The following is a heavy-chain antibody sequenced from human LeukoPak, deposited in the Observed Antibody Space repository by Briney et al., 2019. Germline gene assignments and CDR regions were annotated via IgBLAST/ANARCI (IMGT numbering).Heavy chain of an antibody. V-gene: IGHV4-59*01. CDR1: GGSISSYY. J-gene: IGHJ4*02. CDR2: IYYSGST. D-gene: IGHD3-3*01. CDR3: ARGSSPNYGFWSGYYGFDC. Sequence: KPSETLSLTCTVSGGSISSYYWSWIRQPPGKGLEWIGYIYYSGSTNYNPSLKSRVTISVDTSKNQFSLKLSSVTAADTAVYFCARGSSPNYGFWSGYYGFDCWGQGTPVTVSS.